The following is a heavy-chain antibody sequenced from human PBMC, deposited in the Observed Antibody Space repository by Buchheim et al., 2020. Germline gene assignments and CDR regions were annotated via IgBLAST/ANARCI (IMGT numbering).Heavy chain of an antibody. CDR1: GGSISSYC. Sequence: QVQLQESGPGLVKPSETLSLTCTVSGGSISSYCWNWIRQPPGKGLEWIGYIYYSGNTNSNPSLKSRVTISVDTSKKQFFMKLRSVTAADTAVYYCARGETVMVSYYFYYGLDVWGQGTT. V-gene: IGHV4-59*01. J-gene: IGHJ6*02. CDR2: IYYSGNT. CDR3: ARGETVMVSYYFYYGLDV. D-gene: IGHD5-18*01.